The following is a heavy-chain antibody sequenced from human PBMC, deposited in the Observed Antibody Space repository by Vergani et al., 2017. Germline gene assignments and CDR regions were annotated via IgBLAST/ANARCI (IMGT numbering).Heavy chain of an antibody. V-gene: IGHV4-59*01. J-gene: IGHJ5*02. CDR1: GGSMSGYY. CDR3: GRVADFYGLGSRLLDL. D-gene: IGHD3-10*01. CDR2: MYHSGST. Sequence: QVRLQESGPGLVKPSETLSLTCSVSGGSMSGYYWSWIWQPPGKELEWIGYMYHSGSTNYNPSLETRVTISGDTSMNQFSLKLNSVTAADTAVYYCGRVADFYGLGSRLLDLWGQGILVTVSS.